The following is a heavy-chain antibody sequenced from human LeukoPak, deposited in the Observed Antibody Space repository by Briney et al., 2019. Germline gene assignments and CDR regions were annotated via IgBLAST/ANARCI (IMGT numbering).Heavy chain of an antibody. D-gene: IGHD4-23*01. CDR2: INPNSWGT. J-gene: IGHJ6*03. CDR3: ARTVAGYYMDV. V-gene: IGHV1-2*06. Sequence: ASVKVSCKASGYTFTGYYMHWVRQAPGQGLEWMGRINPNSWGTNYAQKFQGRVTMTRDTSISIAYMELSRLRSDDTAGYYCARTVAGYYMDVWGKGTTVTVSS. CDR1: GYTFTGYY.